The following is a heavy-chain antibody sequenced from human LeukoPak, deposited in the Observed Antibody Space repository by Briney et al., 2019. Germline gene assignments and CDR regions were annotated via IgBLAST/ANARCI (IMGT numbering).Heavy chain of an antibody. D-gene: IGHD2-2*01. CDR1: GYTFTSYG. Sequence: GASVKVSCKASGYTFTSYGISWVRQAPGQGLEWMGWISAYNGNTNYAQKLQGRVTITADESTSTAYMELSSLRSEDTAVYYCARQWTQSERLLEYCSSTSCYHGAFDIWGQGTMVTVSS. J-gene: IGHJ3*02. CDR3: ARQWTQSERLLEYCSSTSCYHGAFDI. CDR2: ISAYNGNT. V-gene: IGHV1-18*01.